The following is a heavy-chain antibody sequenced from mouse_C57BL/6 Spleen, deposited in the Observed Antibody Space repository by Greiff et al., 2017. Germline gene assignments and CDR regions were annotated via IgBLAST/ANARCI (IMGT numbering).Heavy chain of an antibody. D-gene: IGHD1-1*01. J-gene: IGHJ2*01. V-gene: IGHV5-6*02. Sequence: EVKLVESGGDLVKPGGSLKLSCAASGFTFSSYGMSWVRQTPDKRLEWVATISSGGSYTYYPDSVKGRFTISRDNAKNTLYLQMSSLKSEDTAMYYCARHGKFITTVVAYYFDYWGQGTTLTVSS. CDR3: ARHGKFITTVVAYYFDY. CDR2: ISSGGSYT. CDR1: GFTFSSYG.